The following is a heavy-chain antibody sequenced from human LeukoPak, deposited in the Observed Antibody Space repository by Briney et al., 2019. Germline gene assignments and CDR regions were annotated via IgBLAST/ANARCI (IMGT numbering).Heavy chain of an antibody. CDR3: ARVRCSGGSCYVLDY. V-gene: IGHV7-4-1*02. J-gene: IGHJ4*02. CDR2: INTNTGNP. Sequence: ASVKVSCKASGYTFTSYAMNWVRQAPGRGLEWMGWINTNTGNPTYAQGFTGRFVFSLDTSVSTAYLQISSLKAEDTAVYYCARVRCSGGSCYVLDYWGQGTLVTVSS. CDR1: GYTFTSYA. D-gene: IGHD2-15*01.